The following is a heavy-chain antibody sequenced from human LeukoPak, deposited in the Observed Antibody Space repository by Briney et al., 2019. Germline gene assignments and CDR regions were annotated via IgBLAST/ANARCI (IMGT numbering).Heavy chain of an antibody. CDR1: GFTFDDYG. Sequence: GGSLRLSCTASGFTFDDYGMSWVRQAPGKGLEWVSGINWNGGNTGYADSVKGRFTISRDNAKNSLYLQMDSLRAEDTALYYCGRDLSGWYGPDYWGQGTLVTVSS. CDR3: GRDLSGWYGPDY. J-gene: IGHJ4*02. D-gene: IGHD6-19*01. V-gene: IGHV3-20*04. CDR2: INWNGGNT.